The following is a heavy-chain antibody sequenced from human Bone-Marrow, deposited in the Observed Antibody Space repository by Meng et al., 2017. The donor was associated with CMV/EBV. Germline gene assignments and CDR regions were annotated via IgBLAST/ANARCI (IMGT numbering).Heavy chain of an antibody. V-gene: IGHV3-21*01. Sequence: GESLKISCAASGFTFSSYSMNWVRQAPGKGLEWVSSISSSSSYIYYADSVKGRFTISRDNAKNSLYLQMNSLRAEDTAVYYCARDFSYFDYWGQGTLVTAPQ. CDR2: ISSSSSYI. CDR3: ARDFSYFDY. CDR1: GFTFSSYS. J-gene: IGHJ4*02. D-gene: IGHD2/OR15-2a*01.